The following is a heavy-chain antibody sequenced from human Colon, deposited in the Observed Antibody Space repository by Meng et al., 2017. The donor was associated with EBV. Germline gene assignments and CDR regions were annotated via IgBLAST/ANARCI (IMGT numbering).Heavy chain of an antibody. CDR1: GGSFSGYY. D-gene: IGHD3-10*01. V-gene: IGHV4-34*02. CDR2: INHSGST. Sequence: HVELTQGGACMFKPSENLSLTCAVYGGSFSGYYWTWIRQPPGKGLEWIGEINHSGSTNYNPSPKSRVTISVDTSKNQFSLKLSSVTAADTAVYYCARGLAWFRELLSINWFDPWGQGTLVTVSS. CDR3: ARGLAWFRELLSINWFDP. J-gene: IGHJ5*02.